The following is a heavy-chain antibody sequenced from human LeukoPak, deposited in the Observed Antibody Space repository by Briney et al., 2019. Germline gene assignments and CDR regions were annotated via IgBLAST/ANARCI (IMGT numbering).Heavy chain of an antibody. J-gene: IGHJ4*02. D-gene: IGHD1/OR15-1a*01. CDR3: AKDKGTVSAVDY. CDR1: GFTVSSNY. CDR2: IYSGGST. V-gene: IGHV3-53*05. Sequence: GGSLRLSCAASGFTVSSNYMSWVRQAPGKGLEWVSVIYSGGSTYYADSVKGRFTISRDNSKNSLYLQMNSLRTEDTALYYCAKDKGTVSAVDYWGQGTLVTVSS.